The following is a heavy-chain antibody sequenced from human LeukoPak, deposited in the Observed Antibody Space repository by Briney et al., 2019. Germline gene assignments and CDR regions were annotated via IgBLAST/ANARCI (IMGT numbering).Heavy chain of an antibody. D-gene: IGHD3-10*01. J-gene: IGHJ4*02. V-gene: IGHV3-23*01. CDR1: GFTFSSYA. Sequence: GGSLRLSCAASGFTFSSYAMSWVRQAPGKGLEWVSTISGSGGSTYYADSVKGRFTISRDNSKNTLYLQMNSLRAEDTAAYYCAKGSRAQGYYFDFWGQGTLVTVSS. CDR2: ISGSGGST. CDR3: AKGSRAQGYYFDF.